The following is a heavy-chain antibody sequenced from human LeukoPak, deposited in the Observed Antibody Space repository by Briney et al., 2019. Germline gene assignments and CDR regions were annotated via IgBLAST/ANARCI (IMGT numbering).Heavy chain of an antibody. V-gene: IGHV4-34*01. J-gene: IGHJ6*03. CDR2: INQSGFT. CDR3: ATQSSSDYFYYTDV. CDR1: GESFGGYF. D-gene: IGHD3-16*02. Sequence: PSETLSLTCAVSGESFGGYFWNWIRQPPGKGLEWIGEINQSGFTKYNPSLTSRVTISIDTSKNHFSLKLTSVTAADTAVYYCATQSSSDYFYYTDVWGKGTTVTVSS.